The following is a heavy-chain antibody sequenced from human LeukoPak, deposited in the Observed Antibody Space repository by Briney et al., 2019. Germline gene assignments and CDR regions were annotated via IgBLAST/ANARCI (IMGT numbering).Heavy chain of an antibody. CDR2: IYYSGST. V-gene: IGHV4-61*08. CDR1: GGSISSGGYY. D-gene: IGHD3-22*01. CDR3: ARHAYYYDSSGYYPHDAFDI. Sequence: PSETLSLTCTVSGGSISSGGYYWSWIRQHPGKGLEWIGYIYYSGSTNYNPSLKSRVTISVDTSKNQFSLKLSSVTAADTAVYYCARHAYYYDSSGYYPHDAFDIWGQGTMVTVSS. J-gene: IGHJ3*02.